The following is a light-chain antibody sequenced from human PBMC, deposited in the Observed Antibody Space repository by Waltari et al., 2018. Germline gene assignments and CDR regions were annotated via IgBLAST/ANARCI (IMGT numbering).Light chain of an antibody. V-gene: IGLV2-23*02. CDR2: EVS. Sequence: SALTQPASVSGSPGQSITISCTGTSSDVGSYNLVSWYQQHPGKAPKLMIYEVSKRPSGVSNRFSGSNSGNTASLTISGLQAEDEADYYCCSYAGSSTWVFGGGTKLTVL. J-gene: IGLJ3*02. CDR1: SSDVGSYNL. CDR3: CSYAGSSTWV.